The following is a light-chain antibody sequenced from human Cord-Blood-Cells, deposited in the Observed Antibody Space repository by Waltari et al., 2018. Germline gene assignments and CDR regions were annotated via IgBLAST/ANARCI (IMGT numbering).Light chain of an antibody. V-gene: IGLV5-45*02. CDR2: YKSDSDK. CDR3: MIWHSSAYV. Sequence: QAVLTQPSSLSASPGASASLTCTLRSGLNVGPYRIYWYQQKPGSPPQYLLRYKSDSDKQQGSGVPSRFSGSKDASANAGILLISGLQSEDEADYYCMIWHSSAYVFGTGTKVTVL. J-gene: IGLJ1*01. CDR1: SGLNVGPYR.